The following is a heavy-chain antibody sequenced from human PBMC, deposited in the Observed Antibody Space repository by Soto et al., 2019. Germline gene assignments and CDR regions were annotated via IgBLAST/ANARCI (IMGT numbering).Heavy chain of an antibody. CDR1: GYTFTSYG. D-gene: IGHD2-2*01. CDR2: ISAYNGNT. V-gene: IGHV1-18*01. Sequence: ASVTVYCQTSGYTFTSYGISWVRQAPGQGLEWMGWISAYNGNTNYAQKLQGRVTMTTDTSTSTAYMELRSLRSDDTAVYYCARGHQLLTKNWFDPWGQGTLVTVSS. CDR3: ARGHQLLTKNWFDP. J-gene: IGHJ5*02.